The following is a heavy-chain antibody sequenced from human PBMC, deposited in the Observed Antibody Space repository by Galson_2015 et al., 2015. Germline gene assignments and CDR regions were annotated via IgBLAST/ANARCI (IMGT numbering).Heavy chain of an antibody. CDR1: GFTFSSYA. J-gene: IGHJ3*02. V-gene: IGHV3-30-3*01. CDR3: ARGYYYYDSSGYSHSAFDI. D-gene: IGHD3-22*01. Sequence: SLRLSCAASGFTFSSYAMHWVRQAPGKGLEWVAVISYDGSNKYYADSVKGRFTISRDNSKNTLYLQTNSLRAEDTAVYYCARGYYYYDSSGYSHSAFDIWGQGTMVTVSS. CDR2: ISYDGSNK.